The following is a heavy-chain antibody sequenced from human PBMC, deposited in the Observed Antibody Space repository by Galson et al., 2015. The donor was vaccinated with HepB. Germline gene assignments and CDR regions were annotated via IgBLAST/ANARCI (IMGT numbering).Heavy chain of an antibody. CDR1: GFTFNEAW. J-gene: IGHJ4*02. CDR2: IKTKGDGGTT. CDR3: TTDRGGKTGYYDISRYYYRPRHFVS. V-gene: IGHV3-15*01. D-gene: IGHD3-22*01. Sequence: SLRLACAASGFTFNEAWMSWVRQAPGKGLEWVGRIKTKGDGGTTDYAAPVKGRFSISRDDSKNTLYLHMNSLKSEDTAVYYCTTDRGGKTGYYDISRYYYRPRHFVSWGQGTLVTVSS.